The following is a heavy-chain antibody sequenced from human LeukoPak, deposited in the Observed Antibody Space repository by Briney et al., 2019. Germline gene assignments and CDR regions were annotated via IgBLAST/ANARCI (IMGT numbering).Heavy chain of an antibody. CDR1: GVTFSSYG. D-gene: IGHD1-14*01. V-gene: IGHV3-30*03. J-gene: IGHJ4*02. Sequence: GGSLRLSCAASGVTFSSYGMHWVRQAPGKGLEWVALISSDGNDKLYGDSVKGRFTISRDDSKSTMSVQMDDLRAEDTAVYYCTRYNNDHFDYWGQGTLVTVSS. CDR3: TRYNNDHFDY. CDR2: ISSDGNDK.